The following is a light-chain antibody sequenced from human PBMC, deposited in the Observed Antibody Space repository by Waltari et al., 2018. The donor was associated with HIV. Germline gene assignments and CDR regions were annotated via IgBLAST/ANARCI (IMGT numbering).Light chain of an antibody. V-gene: IGKV3-15*01. CDR2: GAA. CDR3: QQYNIRPRGNT. Sequence: IVITQSPDIPSVSQGERVAHSCRAGHGVGSNLAWYQQKVGQAPRLLIYGAATSAAEIPVRFSGSGSGTDFTLTIDSLQSEDFATYYCQQYNIRPRGNTFGQGTKLQIK. CDR1: HGVGSN. J-gene: IGKJ2*01.